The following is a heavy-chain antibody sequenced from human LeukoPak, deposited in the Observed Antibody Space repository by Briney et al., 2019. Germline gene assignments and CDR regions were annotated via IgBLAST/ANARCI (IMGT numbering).Heavy chain of an antibody. V-gene: IGHV4-4*07. Sequence: SETLSLTCTVSGGSISSYYWSWIRQPPGKGLEWIGRIYTSGSTNYNPSLKSRVTMSVHTSKNQFSLKLSSVTAADTAVYYCARALSLYDYIWGSYRWDYYMDVWGKGTTVTVSS. CDR1: GGSISSYY. D-gene: IGHD3-16*02. J-gene: IGHJ6*03. CDR3: ARALSLYDYIWGSYRWDYYMDV. CDR2: IYTSGST.